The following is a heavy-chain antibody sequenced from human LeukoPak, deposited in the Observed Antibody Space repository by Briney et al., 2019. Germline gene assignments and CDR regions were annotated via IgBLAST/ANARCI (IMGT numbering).Heavy chain of an antibody. V-gene: IGHV4-39*01. CDR3: ASRSSIWSGYQDTLYYFDS. CDR2: IYYSGTT. J-gene: IGHJ4*02. CDR1: GGSISSSSYY. D-gene: IGHD3-3*01. Sequence: SETLSLTCTVSGGSISSSSYYWGWIRQPPGKGLEWIGSIYYSGTTYYNLSLKSRVTISVDTSKDQFSLKLRSVTAADTAVYYCASRSSIWSGYQDTLYYFDSWGQGTLVTVSS.